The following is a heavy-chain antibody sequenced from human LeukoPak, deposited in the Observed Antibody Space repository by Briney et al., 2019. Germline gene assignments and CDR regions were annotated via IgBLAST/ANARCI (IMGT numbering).Heavy chain of an antibody. CDR1: GFTFSSHA. J-gene: IGHJ4*02. CDR3: VRDQTIMAAAGLDY. D-gene: IGHD6-13*01. CDR2: ISKDGSIK. Sequence: GGSLRLSCAASGFTFSSHAMHWVRQAPGKGLEWVGIISKDGSIKYYADSMKDRLTMSRDNSRNTLYLQMNSLRAEDTSIYYCVRDQTIMAAAGLDYWGQGTLVTVSS. V-gene: IGHV3-30*01.